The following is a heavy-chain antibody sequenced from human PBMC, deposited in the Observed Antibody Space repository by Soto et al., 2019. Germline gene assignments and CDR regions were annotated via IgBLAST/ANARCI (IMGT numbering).Heavy chain of an antibody. V-gene: IGHV3-53*01. CDR2: VCTGGAT. D-gene: IGHD1-1*01. CDR1: GFDVTTNC. CDR3: VRDKRTISGIFPGY. J-gene: IGHJ4*02. Sequence: GGSLRLSCVGSGFDVTTNCMRWVRQAPGKGLECVSIVCTGGATHYADSVEGRFTISRDRSKNTVLLQVNNVRAEDTAVYYCVRDKRTISGIFPGYWGQGTQVTVSS.